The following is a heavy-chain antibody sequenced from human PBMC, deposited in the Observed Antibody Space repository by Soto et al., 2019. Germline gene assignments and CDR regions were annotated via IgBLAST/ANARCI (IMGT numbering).Heavy chain of an antibody. CDR3: ARGACITCYYDDWFDP. J-gene: IGHJ5*02. CDR1: GFSFSDYY. V-gene: IGHV3-11*01. CDR2: ISGSGDNI. Sequence: QVQLVESGGGLVKPGGSLRVSCAASGFSFSDYYMTWIRQAPGKGLEWVSYISGSGDNIHYADSVKGRFTISRDNAKNSLYLQMDSLRVEDTAVYYCARGACITCYYDDWFDPWGQGTLVTVSS. D-gene: IGHD2-15*01.